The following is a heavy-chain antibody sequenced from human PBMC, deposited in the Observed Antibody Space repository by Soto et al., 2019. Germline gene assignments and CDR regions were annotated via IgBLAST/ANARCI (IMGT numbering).Heavy chain of an antibody. CDR1: GGSLSGYY. CDR2: IKDGGRT. V-gene: IGHV4-34*01. J-gene: IGHJ4*02. CDR3: ARGQEGVVATH. D-gene: IGHD5-12*01. Sequence: QVQLQQWGAGLLKPSETLSLNCAVNGGSLSGYYWSWIRQPPGKGLEWIGEIKDGGRTNYSPSLKXRXTXSPXTSNNQFSLRLYSVTAADTGVYYCARGQEGVVATHWDQGTLVTVSS.